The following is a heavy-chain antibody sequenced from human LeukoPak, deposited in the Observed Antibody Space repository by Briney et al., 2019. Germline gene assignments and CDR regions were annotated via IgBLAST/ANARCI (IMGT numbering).Heavy chain of an antibody. Sequence: ASVKVSCKASGYTFTSYGISWVRQAPGQGLEWMGWISAYHGNTNYAQKLQGRVTMTTDTSTSTAYMELRSLRSDDTAVYYCAREGPPYCSSTSCDDNWFDPWGQGTLVTVSS. D-gene: IGHD2-2*01. CDR1: GYTFTSYG. CDR2: ISAYHGNT. V-gene: IGHV1-18*01. J-gene: IGHJ5*02. CDR3: AREGPPYCSSTSCDDNWFDP.